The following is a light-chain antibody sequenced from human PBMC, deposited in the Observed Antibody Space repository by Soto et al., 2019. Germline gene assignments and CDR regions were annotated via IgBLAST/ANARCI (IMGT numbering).Light chain of an antibody. J-gene: IGKJ1*01. CDR1: QSVSSN. Sequence: EIVMTQSPATLSVSPGERATLSCRASQSVSSNLAWYQQKPGQAPRLLIYGPSTKATGIPARFSGSGSGTEFALTISSLQSEDFAVYYCQQYSNWPPVTFGQVTKVEIK. V-gene: IGKV3-15*01. CDR3: QQYSNWPPVT. CDR2: GPS.